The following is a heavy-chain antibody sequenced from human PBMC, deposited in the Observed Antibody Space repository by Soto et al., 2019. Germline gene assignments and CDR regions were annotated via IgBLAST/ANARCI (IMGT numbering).Heavy chain of an antibody. Sequence: SETLSLTCTVSGGSISSGDYYWSWIRQPPGKGLEWIGYIYYSGSTYYNPSLKSRVTISVDTSKNQFSLKLSSVTAADTAVYYCARIVVPSAIPELIDYWGQGTLVTVSS. CDR1: GGSISSGDYY. D-gene: IGHD2-2*02. CDR3: ARIVVPSAIPELIDY. V-gene: IGHV4-30-4*01. J-gene: IGHJ4*02. CDR2: IYYSGST.